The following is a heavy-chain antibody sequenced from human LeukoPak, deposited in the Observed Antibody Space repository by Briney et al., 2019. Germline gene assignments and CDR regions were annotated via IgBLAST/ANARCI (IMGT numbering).Heavy chain of an antibody. Sequence: PGGSLRLSCAASGFTFSSYWMSWVRQPPGKGLEWIGEIYHSGSTNYNPSLKSRVTISVDKSKNQFSLKLSSVTAADTAVYYCARGDNYVWFDPWGQGTLVTVSS. CDR2: IYHSGST. V-gene: IGHV4-4*02. CDR3: ARGDNYVWFDP. J-gene: IGHJ5*02. D-gene: IGHD3-10*02. CDR1: GFTFSSYW.